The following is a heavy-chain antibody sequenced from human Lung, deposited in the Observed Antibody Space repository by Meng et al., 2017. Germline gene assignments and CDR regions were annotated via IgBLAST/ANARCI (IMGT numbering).Heavy chain of an antibody. V-gene: IGHV1-2*06. CDR1: GDNFPASY. D-gene: IGHD6-13*01. CDR2: LNPKSCDT. Sequence: GAGVQSPAPLLTAPFQPSGDNFPASYTHWVPRYPGQRLVLLARLNPKSCDTHYSQKFQARLTMTGDTSLRTAYMELSGLKSPHTAMYYFSKDEDISAAGKLFGHYWGQGTLVTVSS. CDR3: SKDEDISAAGKLFGHY. J-gene: IGHJ4*02.